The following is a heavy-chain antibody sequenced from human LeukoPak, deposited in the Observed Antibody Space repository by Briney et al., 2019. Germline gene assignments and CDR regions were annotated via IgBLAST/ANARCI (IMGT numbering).Heavy chain of an antibody. V-gene: IGHV1-46*01. D-gene: IGHD5-24*01. CDR3: AKAQRRDGYPSELFDY. CDR1: GYTFTSYN. J-gene: IGHJ4*02. CDR2: INPSGGST. Sequence: ASVKVSCKASGYTFTSYNTHWVRQAPGQGLEWMGIINPSGGSTNYAQKFQGRVTMTRDTSTSTVYMELSSLRAEDTAVYYCAKAQRRDGYPSELFDYWGQGTLVTVSS.